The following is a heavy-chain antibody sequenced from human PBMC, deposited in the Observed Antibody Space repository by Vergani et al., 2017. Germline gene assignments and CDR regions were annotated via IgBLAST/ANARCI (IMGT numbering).Heavy chain of an antibody. Sequence: QVQLVESGGGVVQPGGSLRLSCGASGFTFSNYGMHWVRQAPGKGLEWVTFIRYDGSNKFYADFVKGRFTISRDNSKNTLYLQMNSLTTDDTAVYYCAKDSGFEELLLGTIDYWGQGTLVTVSS. V-gene: IGHV3-30*02. CDR2: IRYDGSNK. D-gene: IGHD3-10*01. CDR1: GFTFSNYG. J-gene: IGHJ4*02. CDR3: AKDSGFEELLLGTIDY.